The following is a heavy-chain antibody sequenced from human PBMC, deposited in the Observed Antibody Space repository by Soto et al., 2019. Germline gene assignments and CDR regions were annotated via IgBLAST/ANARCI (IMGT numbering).Heavy chain of an antibody. J-gene: IGHJ3*02. Sequence: GGSLILSCAASGFTFINDWMHWVRQAPGKGLVWVSRVNNDGSGTIYADSVKGRFTVSRDNAKNTAFLQMNSLRVDDTAMYYCTKGSFGHAFDICGQGTMVTV. CDR3: TKGSFGHAFDI. CDR2: VNNDGSGT. CDR1: GFTFINDW. D-gene: IGHD3-16*01. V-gene: IGHV3-74*01.